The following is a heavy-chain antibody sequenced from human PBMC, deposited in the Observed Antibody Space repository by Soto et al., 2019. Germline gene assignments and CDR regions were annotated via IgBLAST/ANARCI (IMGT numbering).Heavy chain of an antibody. J-gene: IGHJ4*02. D-gene: IGHD2-15*01. CDR1: GFTFRTSW. CDR2: IKEDGTQQ. V-gene: IGHV3-7*01. Sequence: EVQLVESGGGLVQPGGSLRLSCVASGFTFRTSWMAWVRLAPGKGLEWVANIKEDGTQQNYVTSVRGRFTISRDNAKNSLYLQMNSLRDEDTAVYYCARDHAYSSFDYWGQGTLVTVSS. CDR3: ARDHAYSSFDY.